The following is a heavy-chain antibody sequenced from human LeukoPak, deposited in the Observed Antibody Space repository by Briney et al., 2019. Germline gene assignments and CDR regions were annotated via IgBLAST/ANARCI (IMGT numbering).Heavy chain of an antibody. CDR3: AELGITMIGGV. D-gene: IGHD3-10*02. V-gene: IGHV3-23*01. CDR2: INGNAGST. CDR1: GFTFSSYT. J-gene: IGHJ6*04. Sequence: GGSLRLSCAASGFTFSSYTMSWVRQAPGKGLEWVSSINGNAGSTYYADSVKGRFTISRDNSKNTLYLQMYSLRAEDTAVYYCAELGITMIGGVWGKGTTVTISS.